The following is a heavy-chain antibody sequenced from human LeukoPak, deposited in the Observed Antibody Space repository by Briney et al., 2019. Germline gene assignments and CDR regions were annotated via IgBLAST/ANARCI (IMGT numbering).Heavy chain of an antibody. D-gene: IGHD1-26*01. Sequence: ASVKVSCKASGYSFTGHYMHWVRQAPGQGLEWMGWINPNSGGTNYAQKFQGRVTMTRDTSISTAYMELSRLRSDDTAVYYCARVISGSSTYFDYWGQGTLVTVSS. CDR3: ARVISGSSTYFDY. CDR1: GYSFTGHY. J-gene: IGHJ4*02. CDR2: INPNSGGT. V-gene: IGHV1-2*02.